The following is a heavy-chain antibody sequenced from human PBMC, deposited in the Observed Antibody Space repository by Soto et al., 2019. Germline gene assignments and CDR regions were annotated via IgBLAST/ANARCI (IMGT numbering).Heavy chain of an antibody. CDR1: GFIFSDY. J-gene: IGHJ6*02. V-gene: IGHV3-11*06. Sequence: QVQLVESGGGLVKPGGSLRLSCTGSGFIFSDYMTWIRQAPGKGLECVSYISGSGAYTKYADSVRGRFTISRDNAKNSLWLQINSLRAEDTAVYYCARSSGWRHVVGYKYGLDVWGQGTTVIVSS. CDR2: ISGSGAYT. CDR3: ARSSGWRHVVGYKYGLDV. D-gene: IGHD5-18*01.